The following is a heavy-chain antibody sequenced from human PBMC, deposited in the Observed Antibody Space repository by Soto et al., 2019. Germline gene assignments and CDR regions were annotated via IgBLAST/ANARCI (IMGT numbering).Heavy chain of an antibody. CDR2: IIDNGGST. V-gene: IGHV3-23*01. J-gene: IGHJ4*02. CDR1: RLRFISSV. Sequence: LRLCFASCRLRFISSVMSVVRKNQGKGLEWVSDIIDNGGSTFYADSVKGRFTISRDNPKNTLYLQMNSLRAEDTAVYYCAKFRGAPRSSYCFGFWGQGTLLTGSS. CDR3: AKFRGAPRSSYCFGF. D-gene: IGHD2-21*01.